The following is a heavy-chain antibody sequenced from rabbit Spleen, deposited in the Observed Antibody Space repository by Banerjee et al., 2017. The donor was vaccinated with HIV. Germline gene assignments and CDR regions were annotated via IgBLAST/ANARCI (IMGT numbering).Heavy chain of an antibody. D-gene: IGHD8-1*01. J-gene: IGHJ4*01. Sequence: HLKESGGGMVQPGGSLKLSCTASGFTLRSYYMNWVRQAPGKGLEWIGYMDPIFGITYYANWVNGRFSISRENAQNTVFLQMTSLTAADTATYFCPRDGAGGSYFALWGPGTLVTVS. V-gene: IGHV1S7*01. CDR3: PRDGAGGSYFAL. CDR2: MDPIFGIT. CDR1: GFTLRSYY.